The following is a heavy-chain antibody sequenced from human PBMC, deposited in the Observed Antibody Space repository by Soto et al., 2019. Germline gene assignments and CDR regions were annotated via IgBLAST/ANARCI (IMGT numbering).Heavy chain of an antibody. CDR1: GFTFSSYA. Sequence: EVQLLESGGGLVQPGGSLSLSCAASGFTFSSYAMSWVRQAPGRGLEWVSTIGGGGNTTYYADSVKGSFIISRDNSQNTLYVQMNSMRVEYTAVYYCANDVLRDFELLTGDTTGSFDMWGQGTMVSVSS. CDR3: ANDVLRDFELLTGDTTGSFDM. V-gene: IGHV3-23*01. CDR2: IGGGGNTT. J-gene: IGHJ3*02. D-gene: IGHD4-17*01.